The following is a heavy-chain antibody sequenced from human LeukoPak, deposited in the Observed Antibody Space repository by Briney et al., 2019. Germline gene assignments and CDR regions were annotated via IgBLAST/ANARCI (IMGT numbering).Heavy chain of an antibody. CDR2: INHSGST. J-gene: IGHJ5*02. CDR1: GGSFSGYY. V-gene: IGHV4-34*01. Sequence: SETLSLTCAVYGGSFSGYYWSWIRQPPGKGLEWIGEINHSGSTNYNPSLKSRVTISVDTSKNQSSLKLSSVTAADTAVYYCAREGSGIGYFGWFDPWGQGTLVTVSS. CDR3: AREGSGIGYFGWFDP. D-gene: IGHD3-10*01.